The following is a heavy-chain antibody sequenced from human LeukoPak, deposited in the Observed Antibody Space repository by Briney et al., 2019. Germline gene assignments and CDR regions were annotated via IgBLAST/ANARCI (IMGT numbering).Heavy chain of an antibody. CDR3: ARAAGITLVRDYFYHMDV. CDR2: IIPIFGTA. CDR1: GGTFSSYA. J-gene: IGHJ6*03. Sequence: SVKVSCKASGGTFSSYAISWVRQAPGQGLEWMGGIIPIFGTANYAQKFQGRVTITADESTSTAYMELSSLRSEDTAVYYCARAAGITLVRDYFYHMDVWGKGTTVTISS. D-gene: IGHD3-10*01. V-gene: IGHV1-69*13.